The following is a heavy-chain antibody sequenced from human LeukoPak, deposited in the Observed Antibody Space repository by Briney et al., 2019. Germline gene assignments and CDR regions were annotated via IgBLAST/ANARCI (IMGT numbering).Heavy chain of an antibody. V-gene: IGHV1-8*01. CDR2: MNPNSGNT. CDR3: ARERGYCSSSTCYTSDAFDI. Sequence: ASVKVSCKASGYTFTSYDINWVRQATGQGLEWMGWMNPNSGNTGYAQKFQGRVTMTRNTSISTAYMELSSLRSDDTAVYYCARERGYCSSSTCYTSDAFDIWGQGTMVTVSS. J-gene: IGHJ3*02. D-gene: IGHD2-2*02. CDR1: GYTFTSYD.